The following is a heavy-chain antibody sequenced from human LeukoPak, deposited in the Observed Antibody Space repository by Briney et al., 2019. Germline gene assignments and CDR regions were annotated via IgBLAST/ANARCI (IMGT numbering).Heavy chain of an antibody. CDR1: GGSINSNNYY. J-gene: IGHJ4*02. CDR3: ARGRYYFDY. CDR2: ISYSGST. Sequence: SETLSLTCTVSGGSINSNNYYWGWIRQPPGKGLEWIGSISYSGSTYYNPSLKSRVTISVDTSKDQFSLKLSSVTAADTAVYYCARGRYYFDYWGQGTLVTVSS. V-gene: IGHV4-39*07.